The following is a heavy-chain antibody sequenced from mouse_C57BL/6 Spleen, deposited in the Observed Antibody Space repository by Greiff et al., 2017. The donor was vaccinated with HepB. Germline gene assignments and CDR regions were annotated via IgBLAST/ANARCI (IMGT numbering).Heavy chain of an antibody. CDR1: GYTFTDYN. Sequence: DVQLQESGPELVKPGASVKIPCKASGYTFTDYNMDWVKQSHGKSLEWIGDINPNNGGTIYNQKFKGKATLTVDKSSSTAYMELRSLTSEDTAVYYCARAGSSENYAMDYWGQGTSVTVSS. J-gene: IGHJ4*01. CDR2: INPNNGGT. CDR3: ARAGSSENYAMDY. V-gene: IGHV1-18*01. D-gene: IGHD3-1*01.